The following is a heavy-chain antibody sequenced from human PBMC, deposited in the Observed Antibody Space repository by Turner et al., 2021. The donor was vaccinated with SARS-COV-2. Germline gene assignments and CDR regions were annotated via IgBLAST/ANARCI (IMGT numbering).Heavy chain of an antibody. CDR1: GGSFSGYL. J-gene: IGHJ5*01. Sequence: QVQLQQWGAGLLKPSEPLSLTCGVYGGSFSGYLWSWVRQPPGKGPEWIGEINHRGTTNSNPSLKSRVTISVETSKNQFSLNVTCVTPADTAVYYCARAVGMAASTRPNSGDSNAHRWFDFWGQGTLVTVSS. D-gene: IGHD4-4*01. CDR2: INHRGTT. CDR3: ARAVGMAASTRPNSGDSNAHRWFDF. V-gene: IGHV4-34*01.